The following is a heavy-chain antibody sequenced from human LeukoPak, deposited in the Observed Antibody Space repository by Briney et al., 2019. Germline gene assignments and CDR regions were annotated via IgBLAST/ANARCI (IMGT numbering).Heavy chain of an antibody. D-gene: IGHD2-15*01. CDR1: GYTFTDFY. J-gene: IGHJ4*02. CDR3: ARSAGSAFFDY. Sequence: EASVKVSCKASGYTFTDFYIHWVRQAPGQGLEWMGWIYSDSGDTNYAQKFQGWVTMTRDTSISTAYMELSRLTSDDTAVYYCARSAGSAFFDYWGQGTLVTVSA. CDR2: IYSDSGDT. V-gene: IGHV1-2*04.